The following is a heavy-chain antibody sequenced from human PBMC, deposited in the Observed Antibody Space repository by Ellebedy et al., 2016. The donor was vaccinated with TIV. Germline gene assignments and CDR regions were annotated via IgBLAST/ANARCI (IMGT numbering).Heavy chain of an antibody. CDR3: ARDQWLGRAYYFDS. J-gene: IGHJ4*02. Sequence: GESLKISCAASGFTFSTYWMTWVRQAPGKGLEWVANIKQDGSEKYYVDSVKGRFSISRDNAKNALYVQMNSLRDGDTAVYYCARDQWLGRAYYFDSWGQGTLVTVSS. V-gene: IGHV3-7*01. D-gene: IGHD6-19*01. CDR1: GFTFSTYW. CDR2: IKQDGSEK.